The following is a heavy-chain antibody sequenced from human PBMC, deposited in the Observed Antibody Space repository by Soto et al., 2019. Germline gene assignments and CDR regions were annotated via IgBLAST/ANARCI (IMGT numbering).Heavy chain of an antibody. J-gene: IGHJ4*02. CDR3: ARGRSGYYVFDY. CDR1: GYSISSGYY. V-gene: IGHV4-38-2*01. CDR2: IYHSGST. Sequence: SETLSLTCAVSGYSISSGYYWGWIRQPPGKGLEWIGSIYHSGSTYHNPSLKSRVTISVDTSKNQFSLKLSSVTAADTAVYYCARGRSGYYVFDYWGQGTLVTVSS. D-gene: IGHD3-22*01.